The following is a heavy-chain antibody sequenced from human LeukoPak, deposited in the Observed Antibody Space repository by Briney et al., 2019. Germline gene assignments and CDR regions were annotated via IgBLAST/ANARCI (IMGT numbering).Heavy chain of an antibody. CDR3: ARGGSYVHY. V-gene: IGHV3-11*04. CDR1: GIPFSDYY. J-gene: IGHJ4*02. CDR2: ISSSGSTI. D-gene: IGHD1-26*01. Sequence: GGSLRLSCVVSGIPFSDYYMNWIRQAPGKGLEWVSYISSSGSTIYYADSVKGRFTISRDNAKNSLYLQMKSLRAEDTAVYYCARGGSYVHYWGQGTLVTVSS.